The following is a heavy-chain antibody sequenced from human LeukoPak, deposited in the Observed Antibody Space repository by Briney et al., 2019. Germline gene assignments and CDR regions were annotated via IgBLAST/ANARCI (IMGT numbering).Heavy chain of an antibody. Sequence: GGSLRLSCAASGFTFSSYGMSWVRQAPGKGLEWVSAISGSGGSTYYADSVKGRITISRDNSRNTLYLQMNSLRAEDTAVYYCARDLATRQRTGLYDSWGQGALVTVSS. J-gene: IGHJ4*02. CDR1: GFTFSSYG. V-gene: IGHV3-23*01. D-gene: IGHD3-16*02. CDR3: ARDLATRQRTGLYDS. CDR2: ISGSGGST.